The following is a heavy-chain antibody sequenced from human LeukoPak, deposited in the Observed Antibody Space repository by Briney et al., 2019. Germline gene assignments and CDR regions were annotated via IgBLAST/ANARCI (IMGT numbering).Heavy chain of an antibody. CDR3: ARHVVGVGFDY. J-gene: IGHJ4*02. CDR1: GFTFSSYE. Sequence: GGSLRLSCAASGFTFSSYEMNWVRQAPGKGLEWVSYISSSGSTIYYADSVKGRFTISRDNAKNSLYLQTNSLRAEDTAVYYCARHVVGVGFDYWGQGTLVTVSS. CDR2: ISSSGSTI. V-gene: IGHV3-48*03. D-gene: IGHD3-22*01.